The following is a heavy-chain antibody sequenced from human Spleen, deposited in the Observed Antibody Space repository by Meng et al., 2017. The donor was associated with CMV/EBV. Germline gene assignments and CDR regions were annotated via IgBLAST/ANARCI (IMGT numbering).Heavy chain of an antibody. CDR3: TTAVYDFWSGYWTYFDY. Sequence: GESLKISCAASGFTFSNAWMSWVRQAPGKGLEWVGRIKSKTDGGTTDYAAPVKGRFTISRDDSKNTLYLQMNSLKTEDTAVYYCTTAVYDFWSGYWTYFDYWGQGTLVTVSS. CDR2: IKSKTDGGTT. V-gene: IGHV3-15*01. D-gene: IGHD3-3*01. CDR1: GFTFSNAW. J-gene: IGHJ4*02.